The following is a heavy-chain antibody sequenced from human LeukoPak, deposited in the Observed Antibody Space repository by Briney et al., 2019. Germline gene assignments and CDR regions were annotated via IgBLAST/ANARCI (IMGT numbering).Heavy chain of an antibody. Sequence: GGSLRLSCAASGFTFRTYDIHWVRQAPGKGLEWVATIAYDGTNIFYADSVRGRFTISRDNSKNTLYLQMNSLRAEDTAVYYCARVIVGATHFDYWGQGTLVTVSS. CDR2: IAYDGTNI. CDR3: ARVIVGATHFDY. CDR1: GFTFRTYD. D-gene: IGHD1-26*01. J-gene: IGHJ4*02. V-gene: IGHV3-30*14.